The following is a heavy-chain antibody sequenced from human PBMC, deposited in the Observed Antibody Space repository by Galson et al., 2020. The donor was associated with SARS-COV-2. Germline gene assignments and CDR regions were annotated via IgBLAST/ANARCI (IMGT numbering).Heavy chain of an antibody. J-gene: IGHJ2*01. CDR2: VYPSGTT. D-gene: IGHD3-22*01. V-gene: IGHV4-38-2*02. Sequence: SETLSLTCTVSGYSVSTTNYWGWVRQPPGRGLEWIGSVYPSGTTYYNPSLKSRPTLSVDTSKNQFSLRLDSVTAADTALYYCARQGVNMIVLVTVPGWYFDLWGRGTLVTVSS. CDR3: ARQGVNMIVLVTVPGWYFDL. CDR1: GYSVSTTNY.